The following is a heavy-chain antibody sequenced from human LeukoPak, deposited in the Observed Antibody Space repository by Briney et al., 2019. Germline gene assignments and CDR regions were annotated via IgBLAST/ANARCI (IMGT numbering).Heavy chain of an antibody. V-gene: IGHV1-2*02. CDR2: INPYIVGT. D-gene: IGHD3-22*01. Sequence: GASVKVCCKASGYTFTGYYMHWVRQAPGQGLGWLGWINPYIVGTNYAQKFQGRVTMTRDTSISTAYMEMSRLISDDTAVYYGARDQYYDSSGYYYGDAFDIWGQGTMVTVSS. CDR1: GYTFTGYY. J-gene: IGHJ3*02. CDR3: ARDQYYDSSGYYYGDAFDI.